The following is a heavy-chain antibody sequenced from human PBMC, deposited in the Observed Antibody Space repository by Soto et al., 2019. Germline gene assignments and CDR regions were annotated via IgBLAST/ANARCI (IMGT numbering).Heavy chain of an antibody. V-gene: IGHV1-69*02. CDR2: VNPILSMS. J-gene: IGHJ4*02. D-gene: IGHD3-10*01. CDR3: ASNYGSGYRAFDS. CDR1: GDTFNFYS. Sequence: QVPLVQSGAEVKSAGSSVKVSCKASGDTFNFYSINWVRQAPGLGLEWVGRVNPILSMSNYAQRFQGRVTMTADKPTSTAYMERRSLRSEDTAIYYCASNYGSGYRAFDSWGQGALVTVSS.